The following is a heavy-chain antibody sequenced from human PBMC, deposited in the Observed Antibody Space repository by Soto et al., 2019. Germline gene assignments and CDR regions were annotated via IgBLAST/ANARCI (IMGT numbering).Heavy chain of an antibody. V-gene: IGHV1-69*01. D-gene: IGHD1-20*01. CDR1: GGTFSSYA. Sequence: QVQLVQSGAEVKKPGSSVKVSCKASGGTFSSYAISWVRQAPGQGLEWMGGIIPIFGTANYAQKFQGRVTITADESTSTAYRELSSLRSEDTAVYYCARGGTITGTTERQFDYWGQGTLVTVSS. CDR3: ARGGTITGTTERQFDY. J-gene: IGHJ4*02. CDR2: IIPIFGTA.